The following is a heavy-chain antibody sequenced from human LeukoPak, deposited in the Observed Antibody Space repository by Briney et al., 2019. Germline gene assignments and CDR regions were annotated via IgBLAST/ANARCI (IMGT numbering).Heavy chain of an antibody. V-gene: IGHV4-30-4*08. CDR2: IYYSGNT. CDR1: GGSISSGDYY. J-gene: IGHJ4*02. CDR3: ASGSYDGGSGWGRFDY. D-gene: IGHD6-19*01. Sequence: SETLSLTCTVSGGSISSGDYYWSWIRQPPGKGLEWIGYIYYSGNTYYNPSLNSRVIISLDTPRDQFSLKLTSVTAADTAVYFCASGSYDGGSGWGRFDYWGQGALVTVSS.